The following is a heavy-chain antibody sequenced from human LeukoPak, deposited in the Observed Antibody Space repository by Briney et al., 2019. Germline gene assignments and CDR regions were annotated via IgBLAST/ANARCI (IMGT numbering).Heavy chain of an antibody. Sequence: SETLSLTCTVSGDSLSSTSHYWDWLRQPPGKGREWIGNIYFTGSTYYNPSLKSRVTISVDRSKNQFSLKLSSVTAADTAVYYCARGDSSGYYNDYFDYWGQGTLVTVSS. CDR3: ARGDSSGYYNDYFDY. V-gene: IGHV4-39*07. J-gene: IGHJ4*02. CDR2: IYFTGST. D-gene: IGHD3-22*01. CDR1: GDSLSSTSHY.